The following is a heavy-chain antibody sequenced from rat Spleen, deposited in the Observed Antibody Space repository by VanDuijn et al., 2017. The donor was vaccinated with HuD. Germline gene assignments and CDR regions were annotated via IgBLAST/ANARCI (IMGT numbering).Heavy chain of an antibody. Sequence: EVQLVESGGGSVQPGRSLKLSCAASGFNFNKYDMAWVRQAPTKGLEWIASISTGGDNTYFRSSVKGQFNLSRDNAENTQSLQMDSLRSEDTGIYYCTRGYVMDAWGQGASVTVSS. CDR1: GFNFNKYD. CDR3: TRGYVMDA. J-gene: IGHJ4*01. V-gene: IGHV5S13*01. CDR2: ISTGGDNT.